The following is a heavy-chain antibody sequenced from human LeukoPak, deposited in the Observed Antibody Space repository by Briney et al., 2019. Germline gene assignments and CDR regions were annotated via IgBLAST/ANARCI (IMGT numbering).Heavy chain of an antibody. Sequence: GGSLRLSCAASGFTFSSYWMSWVRQAPGKGLEWVANIKQDGSEKYYVDSVKGRFTISRDNAKNSLFLQMNNLRDEDTAIYYCARRNIGATYYFDYWGQGTLVTVSS. CDR1: GFTFSSYW. V-gene: IGHV3-7*03. CDR2: IKQDGSEK. J-gene: IGHJ4*02. D-gene: IGHD2-15*01. CDR3: ARRNIGATYYFDY.